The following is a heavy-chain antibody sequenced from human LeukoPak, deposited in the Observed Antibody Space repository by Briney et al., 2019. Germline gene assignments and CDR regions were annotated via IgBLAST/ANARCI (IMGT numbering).Heavy chain of an antibody. Sequence: SQTLSLTCAISGDSVSSNSAAWNWIRQSPSRGLEWLGRTYYRSKWYNDYAVSMKSRITINPDTSKDQFSLQQNSVTPEDTAVYYCARDAGSGWSSFDYWGQGTLVTVSS. CDR3: ARDAGSGWSSFDY. V-gene: IGHV6-1*01. CDR2: TYYRSKWYN. CDR1: GDSVSSNSAA. J-gene: IGHJ4*02. D-gene: IGHD6-19*01.